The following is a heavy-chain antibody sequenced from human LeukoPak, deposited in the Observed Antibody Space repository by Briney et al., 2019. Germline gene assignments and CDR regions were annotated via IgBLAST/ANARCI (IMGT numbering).Heavy chain of an antibody. CDR1: GGSFSGYY. V-gene: IGHV4-34*01. J-gene: IGHJ1*01. CDR2: INHSGSI. D-gene: IGHD6-13*01. Sequence: KPSETLSLTCAVYGGSFSGYYWSWIRQPPGKGLEWIGEINHSGSINYNPSLKSRVTISVDTSKNQFSLKLSSVTAADTAVYYCARERGYSRSQYFQHWGQGTLVTVSS. CDR3: ARERGYSRSQYFQH.